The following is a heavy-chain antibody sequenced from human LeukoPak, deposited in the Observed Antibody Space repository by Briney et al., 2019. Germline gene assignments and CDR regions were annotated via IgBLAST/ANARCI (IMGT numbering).Heavy chain of an antibody. CDR1: GFTCSSYW. D-gene: IGHD6-13*01. Sequence: PGGSLRLSCAASGFTCSSYWMHWVRQAPGKGLVWVSRINSDGSSTSYADSVKGRFTISRDNAKNTPYPQMNSLRAEDTAVYYCARDRRAWIAAALDYWGQGTLVTVSS. CDR2: INSDGSST. CDR3: ARDRRAWIAAALDY. V-gene: IGHV3-74*01. J-gene: IGHJ4*02.